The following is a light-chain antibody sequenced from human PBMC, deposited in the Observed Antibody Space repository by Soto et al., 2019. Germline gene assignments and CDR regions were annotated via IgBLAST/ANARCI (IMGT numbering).Light chain of an antibody. CDR3: QQYNSYSRA. J-gene: IGKJ1*01. CDR2: DAS. V-gene: IGKV1-5*01. CDR1: QSIGTW. Sequence: DIQITQSPSTLSASVGDRVTITCRASQSIGTWLAWYQHKPGRAPKLLIYDASTLEGGVPSRFSGSRSGTEFTFTISSLQPDDFATYYCQQYNSYSRAFGQGTKVEIE.